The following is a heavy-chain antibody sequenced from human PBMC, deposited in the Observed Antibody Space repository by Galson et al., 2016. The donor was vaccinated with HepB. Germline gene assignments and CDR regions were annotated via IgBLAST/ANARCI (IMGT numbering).Heavy chain of an antibody. CDR3: ARWTAYCPRPGCPRDHGYFDP. V-gene: IGHV3-53*01. CDR2: MYPRGDT. CDR1: GFLVSSSF. J-gene: IGHJ5*02. Sequence: SLRLSCAASGFLVSSSFMSWVRQTPGTGLEWVTVMYPRGDTHYSDSVRGRFTISRDNSRNSMSLQMTNLRVGDTAVYFCARWTAYCPRPGCPRDHGYFDPWGQGILVTVSS. D-gene: IGHD5-24*01.